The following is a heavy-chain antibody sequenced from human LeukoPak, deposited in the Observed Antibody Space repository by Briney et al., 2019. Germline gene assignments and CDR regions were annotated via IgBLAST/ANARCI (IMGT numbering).Heavy chain of an antibody. CDR3: VRGKSYGSY. CDR1: GGSVSSGSYY. J-gene: IGHJ4*02. V-gene: IGHV4-61*01. Sequence: SETLSLTCTVSGGSVSSGSYYWSWIRQPPGKGLEWIGYIYYSGSTNYNPSLKSRVTISVDTSKNQFSLKLSSVTAADTAVYYCVRGKSYGSYWGQGTLVTVSS. CDR2: IYYSGST. D-gene: IGHD3-16*02.